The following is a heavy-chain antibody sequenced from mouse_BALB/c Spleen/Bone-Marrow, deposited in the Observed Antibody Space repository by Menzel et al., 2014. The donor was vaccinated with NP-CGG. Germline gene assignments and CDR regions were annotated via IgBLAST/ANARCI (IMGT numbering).Heavy chain of an antibody. Sequence: VKLQESGPGLVAPSQSLSITCTVSGFSLTSYGVHWVRQPPGKGLEWLGVIWAGGSTNYNSALMSRLSISKDNSKSQVFLKMNSLQTDDTAMYYCAREATMITWLAYWGQGTLVTVSA. V-gene: IGHV2-9*02. D-gene: IGHD2-4*01. CDR2: IWAGGST. CDR3: AREATMITWLAY. CDR1: GFSLTSYG. J-gene: IGHJ3*01.